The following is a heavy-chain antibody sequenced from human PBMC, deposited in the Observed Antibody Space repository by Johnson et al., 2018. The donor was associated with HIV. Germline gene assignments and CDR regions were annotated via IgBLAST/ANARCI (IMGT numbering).Heavy chain of an antibody. D-gene: IGHD1-1*01. V-gene: IGHV3-64*01. CDR2: ISSNGGST. CDR3: ARDAMSATWSPDGTDAFDS. J-gene: IGHJ3*02. CDR1: GFTFSSYA. Sequence: VQLVESGGGVVQPGGSLRLSCAASGFTFSSYAMHWVRQAPGKGLEYVSAISSNGGSTYYANSVKGRFTISRDNSKNTLYLQMGSLRPEDMAVYYCARDAMSATWSPDGTDAFDSWGQGTIVTVFS.